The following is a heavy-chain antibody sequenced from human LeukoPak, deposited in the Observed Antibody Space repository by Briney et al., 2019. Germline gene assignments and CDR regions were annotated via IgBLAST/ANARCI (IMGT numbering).Heavy chain of an antibody. CDR1: GFTFSSYA. J-gene: IGHJ4*02. CDR2: ISSSSSNT. V-gene: IGHV3-23*01. Sequence: GGSLRLSCAASGFTFSSYAMSWVRQAPGKGLEWVSVISSSSSNTYYADSVKGRFTISRDNSKNTLSLQMNSLRVEDTPVYYCAKDIGQTSFGDQGTLVTVSS. D-gene: IGHD3-16*01. CDR3: AKDIGQTSF.